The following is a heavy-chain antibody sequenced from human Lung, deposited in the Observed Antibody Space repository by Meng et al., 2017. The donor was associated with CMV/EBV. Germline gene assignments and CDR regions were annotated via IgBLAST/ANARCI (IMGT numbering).Heavy chain of an antibody. CDR3: TRDRVVGAYQYYHFDY. Sequence: SCTTSGFNFGDYVLTWVRQAPGKGLEWVGFIRDRDYGETTQYAASVKGRFTISRDDPRSIAYLQMNNLKTEDTAIYYCTRDRVVGAYQYYHFDYXGHGXLVTVSS. V-gene: IGHV3-49*04. D-gene: IGHD3-16*01. CDR1: GFNFGDYV. CDR2: IRDRDYGETT. J-gene: IGHJ4*01.